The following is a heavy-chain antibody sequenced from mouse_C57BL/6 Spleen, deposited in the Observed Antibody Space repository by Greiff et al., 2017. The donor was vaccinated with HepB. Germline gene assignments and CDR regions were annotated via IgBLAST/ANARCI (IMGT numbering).Heavy chain of an antibody. Sequence: EVKLQESGPVLVKPGASVKMSCKASGYTFTDYYMNWVKQSHGKSLEWIGVINPYNGGTSYNQKFKGKATLTVDKSSSTAYMELNSLTSEDSAVYYCARGNYGSRYFDVWGTGTTVTVSS. J-gene: IGHJ1*03. V-gene: IGHV1-19*01. CDR1: GYTFTDYY. CDR2: INPYNGGT. D-gene: IGHD2-1*01. CDR3: ARGNYGSRYFDV.